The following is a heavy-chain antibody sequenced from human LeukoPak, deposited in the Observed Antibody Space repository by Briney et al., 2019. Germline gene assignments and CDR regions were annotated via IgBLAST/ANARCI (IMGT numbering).Heavy chain of an antibody. CDR2: IIPIFGTA. Sequence: ASVEVSCKASGGTFSSYAISWVRQAPGQGLEWMGRIIPIFGTANYAQKFQGRVTITTDESTSTAYMELSSLRSEDTAVYYCARGADVVYFDYWGQGTLVTVSS. V-gene: IGHV1-69*05. CDR3: ARGADVVYFDY. J-gene: IGHJ4*02. CDR1: GGTFSSYA. D-gene: IGHD2-21*01.